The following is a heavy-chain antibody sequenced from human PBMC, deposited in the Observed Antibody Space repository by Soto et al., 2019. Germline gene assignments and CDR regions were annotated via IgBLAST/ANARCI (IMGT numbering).Heavy chain of an antibody. CDR3: ARGYGSGSYPDYYYYYGMDV. V-gene: IGHV1-18*01. D-gene: IGHD3-10*01. Sequence: ASVKVSCKASGYTFTSYGISWVRQAPGQGLEWMGWISAYNGNTNYAQKLQGRVTMTADTSTSTAYMELRSLRSDDTAVYYCARGYGSGSYPDYYYYYGMDVWGQGTTVTASS. CDR2: ISAYNGNT. J-gene: IGHJ6*02. CDR1: GYTFTSYG.